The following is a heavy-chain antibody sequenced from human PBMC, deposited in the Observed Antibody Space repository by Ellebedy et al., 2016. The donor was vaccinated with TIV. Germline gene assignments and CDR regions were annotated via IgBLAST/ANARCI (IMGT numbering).Heavy chain of an antibody. CDR3: ARGLRITIFGVVTPIDY. V-gene: IGHV4-34*01. Sequence: MPGGSLRLSCAVYGGSFSGYYWSWIRQPPGKGLEWIGEINHSGSTNYNPSLKSRVTISVDTSKNQFSLKLSSVTAADTAVYYCARGLRITIFGVVTPIDYWGQGTLVTVSS. J-gene: IGHJ4*02. CDR2: INHSGST. CDR1: GGSFSGYY. D-gene: IGHD3-3*01.